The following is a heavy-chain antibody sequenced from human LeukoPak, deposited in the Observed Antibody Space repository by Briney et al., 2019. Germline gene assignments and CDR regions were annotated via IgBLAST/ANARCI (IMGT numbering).Heavy chain of an antibody. V-gene: IGHV1-2*02. D-gene: IGHD2-2*01. CDR3: ARVAFLPVPMSFFGY. J-gene: IGHJ4*02. CDR2: MNPNNGET. Sequence: ASVKVSCKASGYTFTGHYIHWVRQAPGQGLEWMGWMNPNNGETIYAQNFRGRVTMTRDTSISTAYMDLTSLRSDDTAVYYCARVAFLPVPMSFFGYWGQGTLVTVSS. CDR1: GYTFTGHY.